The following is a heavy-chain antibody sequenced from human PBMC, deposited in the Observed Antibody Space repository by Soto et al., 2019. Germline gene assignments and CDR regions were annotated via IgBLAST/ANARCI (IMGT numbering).Heavy chain of an antibody. V-gene: IGHV3-15*01. J-gene: IGHJ4*02. CDR1: GFTFTKAY. CDR3: ATEGGYPGSNFYGAY. D-gene: IGHD1-26*01. CDR2: IKGSHAGGTT. Sequence: EVQLVESGGGLVEPGGSIRLSCVASGFTFTKAYMTWVRQAPGKGLEWVGRIKGSHAGGTTDYATSVKGGFTISREDSKNTLYLQMNSRKTEDTSVYYCATEGGYPGSNFYGAYWGQGTLVTVSS.